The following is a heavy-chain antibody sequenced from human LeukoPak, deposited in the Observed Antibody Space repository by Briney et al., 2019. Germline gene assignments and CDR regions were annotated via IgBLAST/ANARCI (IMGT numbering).Heavy chain of an antibody. CDR2: INHSGST. CDR1: GGSFSGYY. Sequence: SETLSLTCAVYGGSFSGYYLSWIRQPPGKGLEWIGEINHSGSTNYNPSLKSRVTISVDTSKNQFPLKLSSVTAADTAVYYCARGITTDYWGQGTLVTVSS. D-gene: IGHD3-22*01. J-gene: IGHJ4*02. V-gene: IGHV4-34*01. CDR3: ARGITTDY.